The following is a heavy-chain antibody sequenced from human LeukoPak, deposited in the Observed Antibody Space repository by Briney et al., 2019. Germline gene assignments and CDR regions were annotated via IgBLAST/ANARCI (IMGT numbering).Heavy chain of an antibody. J-gene: IGHJ4*02. V-gene: IGHV4-39*07. Sequence: SETLSLTCTVSGGSINTNSYSWGWLRQPPGKGLEWIGEIYHSGSTNYNPSLKSRVTISVDKSKNQFSLKLSSVTAADTAVYYCARDPTRGYDILTGQPGGNYWGQGTLVTVSS. CDR1: GGSINTNSYS. CDR3: ARDPTRGYDILTGQPGGNY. D-gene: IGHD3-9*01. CDR2: IYHSGST.